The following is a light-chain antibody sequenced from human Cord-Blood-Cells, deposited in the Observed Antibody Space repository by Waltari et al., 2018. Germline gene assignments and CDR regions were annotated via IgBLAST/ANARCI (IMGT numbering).Light chain of an antibody. CDR2: WAS. J-gene: IGKJ1*01. CDR3: QQYYSTPT. Sequence: DIVMTQSPDSLAVSLGERATINGKSSQSVLYSTNNKNYLAWYQQEPGQPPKLPIYWASTRESGVPDRFSGSGSGTDFTLTISSLQAEDVAVYYCQQYYSTPTFGQGTKVEIK. CDR1: QSVLYSTNNKNY. V-gene: IGKV4-1*01.